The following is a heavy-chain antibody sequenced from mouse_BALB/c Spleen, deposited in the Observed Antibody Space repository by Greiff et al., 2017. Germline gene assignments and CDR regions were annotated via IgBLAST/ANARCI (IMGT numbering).Heavy chain of an antibody. D-gene: IGHD2-10*02. Sequence: EVKVEESGGGLVQPGGSRKLSCAASGFTFSSFGMHWVRQAPEKGLEWVAYISSGSSTIYYADTVKGRFTISRDNPKNTLFLQMTSLRSEDTAMYYCARRGYGNYYAMDYWGQGTSVTVSS. CDR1: GFTFSSFG. J-gene: IGHJ4*01. CDR2: ISSGSSTI. CDR3: ARRGYGNYYAMDY. V-gene: IGHV5-17*02.